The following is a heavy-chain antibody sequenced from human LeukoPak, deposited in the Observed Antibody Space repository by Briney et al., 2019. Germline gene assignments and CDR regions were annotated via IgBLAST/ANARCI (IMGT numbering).Heavy chain of an antibody. CDR1: GYTFTSYY. J-gene: IGHJ5*02. CDR3: AREYSSVATFDP. V-gene: IGHV1-46*01. CDR2: INPSGGST. Sequence: ASVKVSCKASGYTFTSYYMHWVRQAPGQGLEWMGIINPSGGSTSYAQQFQGRVTMTRDMSTSTVYMELSSLRSEDTAVYYCAREYSSVATFDPWGQGTLVTVSS. D-gene: IGHD6-25*01.